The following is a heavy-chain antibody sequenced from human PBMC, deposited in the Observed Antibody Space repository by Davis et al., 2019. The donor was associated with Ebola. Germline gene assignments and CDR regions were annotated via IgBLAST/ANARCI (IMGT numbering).Heavy chain of an antibody. V-gene: IGHV4-39*01. CDR1: GDSISSSGYY. D-gene: IGHD6-19*01. Sequence: SETLSLTCSVSGDSISSSGYYWGWIRQPPGKGLEWIASVNYVGDTFYNPSLKNRVTISADTSNNQFSLKLSSVTAADTSVYYCSGTRLTYNSGWYYFDYWGQGIPVTVSS. CDR3: SGTRLTYNSGWYYFDY. CDR2: VNYVGDT. J-gene: IGHJ4*02.